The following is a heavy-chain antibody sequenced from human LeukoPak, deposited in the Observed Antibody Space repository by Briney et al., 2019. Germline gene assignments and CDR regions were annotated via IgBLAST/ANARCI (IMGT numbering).Heavy chain of an antibody. CDR1: GFTFSSYG. D-gene: IGHD3-10*01. CDR3: AKDRTMVRGTMGTNFDY. V-gene: IGHV3-30*18. Sequence: GGSLRLSCAASGFTFSSYGMHWVRQAPGKGLEWVAVISYDGSNKYYADPVKGRFTISRDNSKNTLYLQMNSLRAEDTAVYYCAKDRTMVRGTMGTNFDYWGQGTLVTVSS. CDR2: ISYDGSNK. J-gene: IGHJ4*02.